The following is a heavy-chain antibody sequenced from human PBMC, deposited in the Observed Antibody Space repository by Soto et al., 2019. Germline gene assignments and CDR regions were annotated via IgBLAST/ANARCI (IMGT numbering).Heavy chain of an antibody. Sequence: ASVKVSCKASGYTFTGYYMHWVRQAPGQGLEWMGWINPNSGGTNYAQKFQGWVTMTRDTSISTAYMELSRLRSDDTAVYYCARDRFMGAPGTRNWFDPWGQGTLVTVSS. CDR3: ARDRFMGAPGTRNWFDP. V-gene: IGHV1-2*04. D-gene: IGHD6-13*01. CDR1: GYTFTGYY. CDR2: INPNSGGT. J-gene: IGHJ5*02.